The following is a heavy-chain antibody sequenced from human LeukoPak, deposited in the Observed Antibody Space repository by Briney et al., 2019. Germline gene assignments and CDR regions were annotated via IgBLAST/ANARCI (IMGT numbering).Heavy chain of an antibody. Sequence: GGSLRLSCVASGFTFSTYDMHWVRQAPGKGLEFVSAISPNGDNTYYTNSVRGRFTISRDNSRNTLYLQLGSLRTEDMAVYYCTRAPLYGSYRGTDPWGQGTLVTVPS. CDR1: GFTFSTYD. V-gene: IGHV3-64*01. CDR3: TRAPLYGSYRGTDP. J-gene: IGHJ5*02. CDR2: ISPNGDNT. D-gene: IGHD6-19*01.